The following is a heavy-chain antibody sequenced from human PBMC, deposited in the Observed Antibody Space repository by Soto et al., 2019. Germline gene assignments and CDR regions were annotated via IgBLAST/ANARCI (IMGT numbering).Heavy chain of an antibody. CDR3: ARGNHRWLQLWYFDL. J-gene: IGHJ2*01. CDR2: IIPIFGTA. Sequence: QVQLVQSGAEVKKPGSSVTVSCKASGGTFSSYTISWVRQAPGQGLEWMGGIIPIFGTANYAQKFQGRVTXPXAXSXGTADMELSSLRSEDTAVYYCARGNHRWLQLWYFDLWGRGTLVTVSS. V-gene: IGHV1-69*05. D-gene: IGHD5-12*01. CDR1: GGTFSSYT.